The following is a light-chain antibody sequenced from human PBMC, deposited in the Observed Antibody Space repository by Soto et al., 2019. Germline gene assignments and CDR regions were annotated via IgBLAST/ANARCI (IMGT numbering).Light chain of an antibody. CDR1: NIGSKS. Sequence: SYELTQPPSVSVAPGKTARITCGGNNIGSKSVHWYQQKPGQAPVLVIYYDSDRPSGIPERFSGSNSGNTATLTILRVEAGDEADYYCQVWDSSSDHYVFGTGTKLTVL. V-gene: IGLV3-21*04. CDR2: YDS. CDR3: QVWDSSSDHYV. J-gene: IGLJ1*01.